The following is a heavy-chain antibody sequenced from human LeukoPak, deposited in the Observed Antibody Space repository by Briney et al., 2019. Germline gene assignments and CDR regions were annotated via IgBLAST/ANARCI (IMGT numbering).Heavy chain of an antibody. CDR2: ISSSSSYI. J-gene: IGHJ5*02. V-gene: IGHV3-21*01. CDR3: ARGRGSSSWYKYNWFDP. Sequence: PGGSLRLSCAASGFTFSSYSMNWVRQAPGKGLEWVSSISSSSSYIYYADSVKGRFTISRDNAKNSLYLQMNSLRAEDTAVYYCARGRGSSSWYKYNWFDPWGQGTLVTVSS. D-gene: IGHD6-13*01. CDR1: GFTFSSYS.